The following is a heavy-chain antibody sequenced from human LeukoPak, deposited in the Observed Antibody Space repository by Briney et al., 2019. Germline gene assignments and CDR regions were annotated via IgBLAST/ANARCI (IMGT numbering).Heavy chain of an antibody. CDR1: GGSISSSSYY. V-gene: IGHV4-39*01. Sequence: PSETLSLTCTVSGGSISSSSYYWGWIRQPPGKGLEWIGSIYYSGSTYYNPSLKSRVTISVDTSKNQFSLKLSSVTAADTAVYYCARHEEYSYGYRKKTGVVSAYFDYWGQGNLVTVSS. J-gene: IGHJ4*02. CDR2: IYYSGST. D-gene: IGHD5-18*01. CDR3: ARHEEYSYGYRKKTGVVSAYFDY.